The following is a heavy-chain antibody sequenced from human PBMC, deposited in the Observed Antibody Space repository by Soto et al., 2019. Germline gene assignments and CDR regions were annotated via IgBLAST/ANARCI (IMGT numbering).Heavy chain of an antibody. CDR3: AREHSSTWRFDY. Sequence: QVQLVQSGAEVKKPGASVKVSCKASGCTFTSNDINWVRQATGQGLEWMGWMDPNSGNTGYAQKFLGRVTMTTNTSISTAYMELSSLRSEDTAVYYCAREHSSTWRFDYWGQGTLVTVSS. D-gene: IGHD6-13*01. J-gene: IGHJ4*02. CDR1: GCTFTSND. CDR2: MDPNSGNT. V-gene: IGHV1-8*01.